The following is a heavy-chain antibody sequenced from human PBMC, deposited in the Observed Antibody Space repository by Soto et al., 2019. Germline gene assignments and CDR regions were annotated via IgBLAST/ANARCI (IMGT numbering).Heavy chain of an antibody. CDR2: IYYSGST. V-gene: IGHV4-31*03. Sequence: PSETLSLTCTVSGGSISSGGYYWSWIRQHPGKGLEWIGCIYYSGSTYYNPSLKSRVTISVDTSKNQFSLKLSSVTAADTAVYYCARGSSGMVMSTAMVVFDYWGQGTLVTVSS. CDR1: GGSISSGGYY. CDR3: ARGSSGMVMSTAMVVFDY. J-gene: IGHJ4*02. D-gene: IGHD5-18*01.